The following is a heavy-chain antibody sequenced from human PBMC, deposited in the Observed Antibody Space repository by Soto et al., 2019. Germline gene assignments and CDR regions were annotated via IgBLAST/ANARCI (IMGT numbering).Heavy chain of an antibody. Sequence: ASVKVSCKASGYTFTVYYMHWVRQAPGQGLEWMGWINPKSGGTMYPQKFQGRVTMTWDTSISTAYMALTRLRSDDTAVYYCARDLEKGGGSAGFTYWGRGTLSPSPQ. J-gene: IGHJ4*02. CDR3: ARDLEKGGGSAGFTY. CDR1: GYTFTVYY. D-gene: IGHD1-26*01. CDR2: INPKSGGT. V-gene: IGHV1-2*02.